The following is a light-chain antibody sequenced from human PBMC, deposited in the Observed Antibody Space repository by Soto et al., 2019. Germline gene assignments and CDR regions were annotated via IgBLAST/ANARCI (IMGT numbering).Light chain of an antibody. CDR1: RSSSNW. CDR3: QQYNSYWA. J-gene: IGKJ1*01. CDR2: KAS. V-gene: IGKV1-5*03. Sequence: DFQMTQSQTPPSASVGARVSTTSPASRSSSNWLAWYQHKPGKAPKLLIYKASSLRSGVPSRFSGSGAGTEFTLTISSPQPDDLATDYCQQYNSYWAFGQGTKVDVK.